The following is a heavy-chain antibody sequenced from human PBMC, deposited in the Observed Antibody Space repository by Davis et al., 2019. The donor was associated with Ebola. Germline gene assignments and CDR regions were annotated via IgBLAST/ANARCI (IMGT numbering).Heavy chain of an antibody. CDR2: INPNSGGT. Sequence: ASVKVSCKASGYIFRNYDINWVRQASGQGLEWMGWINPNSGGTNYAQKFQGWVTMTRDTSISTAYMELSRLRSDDTAVYYCARITLVGYYFDYWGQGTLVTVSS. V-gene: IGHV1-2*04. CDR1: GYIFRNYD. D-gene: IGHD4-23*01. J-gene: IGHJ4*02. CDR3: ARITLVGYYFDY.